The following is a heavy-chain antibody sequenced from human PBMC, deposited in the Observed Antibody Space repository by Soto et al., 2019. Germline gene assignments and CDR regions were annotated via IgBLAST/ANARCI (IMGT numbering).Heavy chain of an antibody. CDR1: GYSFTSYW. CDR2: IYPGDSDT. D-gene: IGHD6-13*01. V-gene: IGHV5-51*01. Sequence: GESLKISCKGSGYSFTSYWIGRVRQMPEKGLECMGIIYPGDSDTRYSPSFQGQVTISADKSISTAYLQWSSLKASDTAMYYCARTAAAGKYYYGMDVWGQGTTVTVSS. J-gene: IGHJ6*02. CDR3: ARTAAAGKYYYGMDV.